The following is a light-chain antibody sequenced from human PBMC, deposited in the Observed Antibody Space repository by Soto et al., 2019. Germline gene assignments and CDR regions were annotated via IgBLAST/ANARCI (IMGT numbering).Light chain of an antibody. CDR2: AAS. CDR3: LQHNSYPYT. V-gene: IGKV1-17*01. J-gene: IGKJ2*01. CDR1: QGIIND. Sequence: DIQMTQSPSSLSASVGDRVTITCRASQGIINDFGWYQQKPGKAPKRLIYAASSLQSGVPSRFTGSGSGTEFILTISTLQPEDFATYYCLQHNSYPYTFGQGTKLEIK.